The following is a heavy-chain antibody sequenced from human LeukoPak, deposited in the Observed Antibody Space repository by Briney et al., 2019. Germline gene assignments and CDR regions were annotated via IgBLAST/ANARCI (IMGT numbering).Heavy chain of an antibody. CDR3: AKGGSNNWSFDN. CDR1: GFTFSNYG. Sequence: GGSLRLSCAASGFTFSNYGMHWVRQAPGKGLEWVAYIRYDGRNKYSADSVKGRFTIYRDNSKSTLYLQMNSLRPEDTAVYYCAKGGSNNWSFDNWGQGTLVTVSS. D-gene: IGHD1-1*01. CDR2: IRYDGRNK. V-gene: IGHV3-30*02. J-gene: IGHJ4*02.